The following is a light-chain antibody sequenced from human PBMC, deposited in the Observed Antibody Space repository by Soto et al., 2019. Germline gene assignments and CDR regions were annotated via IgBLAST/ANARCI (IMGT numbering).Light chain of an antibody. CDR1: QSVSSSY. J-gene: IGKJ3*01. CDR2: DTS. Sequence: EIVLTQSPGILSLSPGERATLSCRASQSVSSSYLAWYQQKPGQAPRLLIYDTSSRATGIPDRFSGSGSGTDFTLTISRLEPEDFAVYYCQQYGSSPPITFGPGTKVDIK. CDR3: QQYGSSPPIT. V-gene: IGKV3-20*01.